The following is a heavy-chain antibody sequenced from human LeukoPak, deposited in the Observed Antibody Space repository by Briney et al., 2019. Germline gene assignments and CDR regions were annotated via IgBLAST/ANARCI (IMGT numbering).Heavy chain of an antibody. CDR1: GFTFSSFA. V-gene: IGHV3-9*01. CDR2: ISWNSGSI. CDR3: AKGSGLSGYYVY. Sequence: GGSLRLSCEGSGFTFSSFAMTWVRQAPGKGLEWVSGISWNSGSIGYADSVKGRFTISRDNAKNSLYLQMNSLRAEDTALYYCAKGSGLSGYYVYWGQGTLVTVSS. D-gene: IGHD3-22*01. J-gene: IGHJ4*02.